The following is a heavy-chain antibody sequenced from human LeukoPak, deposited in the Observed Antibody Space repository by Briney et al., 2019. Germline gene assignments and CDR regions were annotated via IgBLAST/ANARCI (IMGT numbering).Heavy chain of an antibody. Sequence: SVKVSCKASGCTFSSYVISWVRQAPGQGLEWMGRIIPIFGIANYAQKFQGRVTITADKSTSTAYMELSSLRSEDTAVYYCARETTPNYYYYGMDVWGQGTTVTVSS. CDR3: ARETTPNYYYYGMDV. CDR2: IIPIFGIA. V-gene: IGHV1-69*04. CDR1: GCTFSSYV. J-gene: IGHJ6*02. D-gene: IGHD4-11*01.